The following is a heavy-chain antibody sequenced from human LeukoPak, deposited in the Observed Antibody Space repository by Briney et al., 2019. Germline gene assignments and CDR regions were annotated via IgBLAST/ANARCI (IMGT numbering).Heavy chain of an antibody. V-gene: IGHV1-18*01. J-gene: IGHJ4*02. CDR2: ISAYSGNT. D-gene: IGHD1-26*01. CDR3: ARDRTYSGSYYSGH. CDR1: GYTFTSYG. Sequence: ASVKVFCKASGYTFTSYGISWVRQAPGQGLEWVGWISAYSGNTNYAQKLQGRVTMTTDTSTSTAYMELRSLRSDDTAVYYCARDRTYSGSYYSGHWGQGTLVTVSS.